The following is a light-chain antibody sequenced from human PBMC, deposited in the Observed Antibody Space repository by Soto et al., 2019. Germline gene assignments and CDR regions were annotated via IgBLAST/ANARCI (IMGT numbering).Light chain of an antibody. Sequence: DIQMTQTPSTLSASVGDRVTINCRASQNVNDYLAWYQQKPGNSPKVPIYDASTLESGVPSRFSGSGSGTEFTLTISGLQADDFATYYCQQYSSHRTFGQGTKV. J-gene: IGKJ1*01. CDR2: DAS. CDR1: QNVNDY. V-gene: IGKV1-5*01. CDR3: QQYSSHRT.